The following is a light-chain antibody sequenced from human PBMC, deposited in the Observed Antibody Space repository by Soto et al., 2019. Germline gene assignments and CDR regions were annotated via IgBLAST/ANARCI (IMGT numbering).Light chain of an antibody. J-gene: IGKJ1*01. V-gene: IGKV1-5*03. CDR2: KAS. Sequence: DIQMTQSPSTLSASVGDRVTITCRASQSISPWLAWYQQKPGKAPKLLIYKASSLESGVPSRFSGSGSGTEFTLTISSLQPDDFATYYCQQYSSYSWTFGQGTKVEIK. CDR3: QQYSSYSWT. CDR1: QSISPW.